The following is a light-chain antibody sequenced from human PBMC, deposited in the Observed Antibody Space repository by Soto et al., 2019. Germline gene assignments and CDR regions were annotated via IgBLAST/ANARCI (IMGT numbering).Light chain of an antibody. V-gene: IGKV3-20*01. CDR2: GAS. CDR1: QSFSSSY. J-gene: IGKJ5*01. CDR3: QQYGTSIT. Sequence: EIVLTQSPGTLSLSPGERATLSCRASQSFSSSYLAWYQQKPGQAPRLLIYGASSRATGIPDRFSGSGSGTAFTLTISRLEPEEFAVYYCQQYGTSITFGKGTRLEI.